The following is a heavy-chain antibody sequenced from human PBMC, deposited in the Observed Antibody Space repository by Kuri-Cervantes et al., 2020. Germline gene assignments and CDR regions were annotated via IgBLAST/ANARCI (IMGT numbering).Heavy chain of an antibody. J-gene: IGHJ3*02. Sequence: SVKVSCKASGFTFTSSAVQWVRQARGQRLEWIGWIVVGSGNTNYAQKFQGRVTMTRDTSISTAYMELTRLRSDDTAMYYCASLDGYSSGWYYAFDIWGQGTMVTVSS. CDR1: GFTFTSSA. CDR3: ASLDGYSSGWYYAFDI. V-gene: IGHV1-58*01. D-gene: IGHD6-19*01. CDR2: IVVGSGNT.